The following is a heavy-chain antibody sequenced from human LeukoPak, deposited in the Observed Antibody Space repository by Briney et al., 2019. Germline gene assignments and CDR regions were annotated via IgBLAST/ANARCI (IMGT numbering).Heavy chain of an antibody. CDR3: AKDRGDGYPTHFDY. D-gene: IGHD5-24*01. J-gene: IGHJ4*02. CDR2: IRYDGSNK. V-gene: IGHV3-30*02. Sequence: GGSLRLSCAASGLTFSRYAMHWVRQAPGKGLEWVAFIRYDGSNKYYADSVKGRFTISRDNSKNTLYLLMNSLRPEDTAVYYCAKDRGDGYPTHFDYWGQGTLVTVPS. CDR1: GLTFSRYA.